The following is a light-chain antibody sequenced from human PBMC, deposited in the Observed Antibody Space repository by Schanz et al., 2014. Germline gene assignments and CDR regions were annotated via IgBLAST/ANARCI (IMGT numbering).Light chain of an antibody. J-gene: IGKJ1*01. CDR2: GAS. V-gene: IGKV3-20*01. Sequence: EIVLTQSPGTLSLSPGERATLSCRASQSVHRNYLAWHQQKPGQAPRLLIYGASSRATGIPDRFSGSGSGTDFTLTISRLEAEDFAVYYCQHYSLSPLFGQGTKVEIK. CDR3: QHYSLSPL. CDR1: QSVHRNY.